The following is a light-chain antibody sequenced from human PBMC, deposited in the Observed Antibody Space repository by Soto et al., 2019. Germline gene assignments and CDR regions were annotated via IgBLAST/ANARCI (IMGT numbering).Light chain of an antibody. J-gene: IGLJ3*02. V-gene: IGLV1-47*01. CDR3: AAWDDSLSSPV. CDR1: SSNIGSYY. Sequence: QSVLTQPPSASGTPGQRVTISCFGSSSNIGSYYVHWYQQLPGTAPKLLIYRNNQRPSGVPDRFSGSKSGTSSSLAISGLRSDDEANYYWAAWDDSLSSPVFGGGTKLTVL. CDR2: RNN.